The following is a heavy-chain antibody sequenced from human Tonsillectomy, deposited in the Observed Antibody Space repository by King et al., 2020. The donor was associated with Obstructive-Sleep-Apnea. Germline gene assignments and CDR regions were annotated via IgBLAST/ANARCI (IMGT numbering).Heavy chain of an antibody. Sequence: QLVQSGAEVKKPGASVKVSCKASGYTFTNFDINWVRQAPGQGLEWVGSMNPNSGNTGFAQNFQGRVTLTRNTYISTAYMEVSGLRSEDTAVYYCARGSRTFDIWGQGTMVTVSS. J-gene: IGHJ3*02. V-gene: IGHV1-8*01. D-gene: IGHD1-14*01. CDR1: GYTFTNFD. CDR3: ARGSRTFDI. CDR2: MNPNSGNT.